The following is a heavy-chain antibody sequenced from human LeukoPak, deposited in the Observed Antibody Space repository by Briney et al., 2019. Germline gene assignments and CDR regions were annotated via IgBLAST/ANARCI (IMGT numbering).Heavy chain of an antibody. J-gene: IGHJ3*02. CDR3: ASPLRDYYDSSGYRIDAFDI. Sequence: SETLSLTCAVSGGSISSSNWWSWVRQPPGKGLEWIGSIYHSGSTYYNPSLKSRVTISVDTSKNQFSLKLSSVTAADTAVYYCASPLRDYYDSSGYRIDAFDIWGQGTMVTVSS. V-gene: IGHV4-4*02. D-gene: IGHD3-22*01. CDR1: GGSISSSNW. CDR2: IYHSGST.